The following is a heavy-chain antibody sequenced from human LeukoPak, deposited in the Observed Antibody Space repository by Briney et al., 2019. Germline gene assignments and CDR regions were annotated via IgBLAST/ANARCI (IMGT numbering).Heavy chain of an antibody. J-gene: IGHJ4*02. Sequence: SGRSLRLSCAASGFTFSSYGMHWVRQAPGKGLEWVAVISYDGSNKYYTDSVKGRFTISRDNSKNTLYLQMNSLRAEDTAVYYCAKDEWSSPNHFDYWGQGTLVTVSS. CDR2: ISYDGSNK. D-gene: IGHD2-8*01. CDR3: AKDEWSSPNHFDY. CDR1: GFTFSSYG. V-gene: IGHV3-30*18.